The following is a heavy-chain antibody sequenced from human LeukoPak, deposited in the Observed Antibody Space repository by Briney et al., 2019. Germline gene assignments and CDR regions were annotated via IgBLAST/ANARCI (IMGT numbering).Heavy chain of an antibody. Sequence: ASVKVSCXASGYTFTSYDINWVRQATGQGLVWMGWINPNSGNTGYAQKFQGRVTMTRNTSISTAYMELSSLRSEDTAVYYCARGTRYSGSYLDWGQGTLVTVSS. D-gene: IGHD1-26*01. J-gene: IGHJ4*02. CDR1: GYTFTSYD. CDR3: ARGTRYSGSYLD. CDR2: INPNSGNT. V-gene: IGHV1-8*01.